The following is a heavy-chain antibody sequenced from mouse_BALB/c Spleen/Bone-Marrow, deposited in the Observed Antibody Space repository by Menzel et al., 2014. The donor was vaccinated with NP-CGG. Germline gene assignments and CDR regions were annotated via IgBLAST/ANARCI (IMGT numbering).Heavy chain of an antibody. CDR3: ARGGHDFSLDY. V-gene: IGHV1-69*01. D-gene: IGHD2-4*01. CDR1: GYTFTDNW. J-gene: IGHJ4*01. CDR2: IDTSDSYT. Sequence: GAELGMPGASVKMSCKASGYTFTDNWIYWVKQRPGQGLEWIGAIDTSDSYTNYNQKFMGKASSTVDASSSTAYMQVSSLTSDDSAVYYCARGGHDFSLDYWGQGTSVTVSS.